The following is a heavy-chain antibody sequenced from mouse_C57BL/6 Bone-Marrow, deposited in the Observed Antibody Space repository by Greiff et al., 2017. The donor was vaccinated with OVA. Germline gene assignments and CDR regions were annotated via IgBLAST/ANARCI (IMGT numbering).Heavy chain of an antibody. CDR2: ISTLEYSI. Sequence: EVNVVESGGGLVQPGGSLKLSCAASGFTFSDYGMAWVRQGPRKGPEWVAFISTLEYSIYYADTVTGRFTISRENTKNTLYLEMSSLRSEDTAMYYCARRVTGTLAMDYWGQGTSVTVSS. CDR3: ARRVTGTLAMDY. J-gene: IGHJ4*01. CDR1: GFTFSDYG. D-gene: IGHD4-1*01. V-gene: IGHV5-15*04.